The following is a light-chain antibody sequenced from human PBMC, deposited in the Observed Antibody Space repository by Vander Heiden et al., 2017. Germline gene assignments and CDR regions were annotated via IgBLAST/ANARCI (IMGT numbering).Light chain of an antibody. CDR1: KLGDKF. V-gene: IGLV3-1*01. CDR3: QAWDSSILYV. Sequence: SYQLTHPPSVSAPPGQAASITCSGDKLGDKFVSWYQHKPGQSPVLVMYQDRRRPSGIPDRFAASHSGNTATLTIGDIQAMDEADYYCQAWDSSILYVFGSGTKVTVL. CDR2: QDR. J-gene: IGLJ1*01.